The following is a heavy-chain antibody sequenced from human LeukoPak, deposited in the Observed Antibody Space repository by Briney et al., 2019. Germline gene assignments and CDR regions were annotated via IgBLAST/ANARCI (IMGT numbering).Heavy chain of an antibody. CDR2: IYTSGST. Sequence: SETLSLTCTVSGGSISSYYWSWIRQPAGKGLEWIGRIYTSGSTNYNPSPKSRVTISVDTSKNQFSLKLSSVTAADTAVYYCAREISELLWFGELFADSYYYYYMDVWGKGTTVTISS. D-gene: IGHD3-10*01. CDR3: AREISELLWFGELFADSYYYYYMDV. J-gene: IGHJ6*03. CDR1: GGSISSYY. V-gene: IGHV4-4*07.